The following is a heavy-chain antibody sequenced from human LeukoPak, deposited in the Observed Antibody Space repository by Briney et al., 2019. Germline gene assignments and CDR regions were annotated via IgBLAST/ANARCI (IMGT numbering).Heavy chain of an antibody. CDR1: GFTFSSYA. CDR3: AKVLSYDILTGYYGMDV. Sequence: GGSLRLSCAASGFTFSSYAMSWVRQAPGKGLEWVSAISGSGGSTYYADSVKGRFTTSRDNSKNTLYLQMNSLRAEDTAVYYCAKVLSYDILTGYYGMDVWGQGTTVTVSS. CDR2: ISGSGGST. J-gene: IGHJ6*02. V-gene: IGHV3-23*01. D-gene: IGHD3-9*01.